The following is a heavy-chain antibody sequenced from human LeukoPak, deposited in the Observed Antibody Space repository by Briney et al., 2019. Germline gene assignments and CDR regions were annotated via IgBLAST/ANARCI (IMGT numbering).Heavy chain of an antibody. CDR1: GFTFGRYS. V-gene: IGHV3-21*01. CDR3: ARDYFDSSDYPQTYYYYYIDV. D-gene: IGHD3-22*01. J-gene: IGHJ6*03. Sequence: GGSLRLSCAASGFTFGRYSMNWVRQAPGKGLEWVASISSTSTFIYSADSVKGRFTISRDTAKNSLFLQMNSLRAEDTAIYYCARDYFDSSDYPQTYYYYYIDVWGKGTTVTVSS. CDR2: ISSTSTFI.